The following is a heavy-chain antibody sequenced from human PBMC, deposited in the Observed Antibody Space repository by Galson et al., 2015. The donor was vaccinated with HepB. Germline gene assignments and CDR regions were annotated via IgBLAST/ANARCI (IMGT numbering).Heavy chain of an antibody. CDR3: AKDLDYYDSSGYYYEDAFDI. D-gene: IGHD3-22*01. CDR1: GFTFSSYA. CDR2: ISGSGGST. Sequence: SLRLSCAASGFTFSSYATSWVRQAPGKGLEWVSAISGSGGSTYYADSVKGRFTISRDNSKNTLYLQMNSLRAEDTAVYYCAKDLDYYDSSGYYYEDAFDIWGQGTMVTVSS. V-gene: IGHV3-23*01. J-gene: IGHJ3*02.